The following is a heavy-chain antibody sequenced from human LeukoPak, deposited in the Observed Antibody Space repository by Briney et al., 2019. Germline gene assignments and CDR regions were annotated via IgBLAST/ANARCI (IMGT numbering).Heavy chain of an antibody. CDR3: ARCAGMEDDYFYY. V-gene: IGHV4-59*12. CDR1: GVSIRNYY. Sequence: PSETLSLTCTCTGVSIRNYYLSWIDQPPGKGLDWIGYIQYIWRTIQNPSLKSRLTISVHTSKHQFPLRLNSVTPAHTAVFYCARCAGMEDDYFYYWGQGTLVTVSS. CDR2: IQYIWRT. J-gene: IGHJ4*02. D-gene: IGHD5-18*01.